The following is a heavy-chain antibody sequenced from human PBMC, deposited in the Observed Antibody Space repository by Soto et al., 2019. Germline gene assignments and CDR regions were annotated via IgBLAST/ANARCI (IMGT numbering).Heavy chain of an antibody. D-gene: IGHD3-3*02. V-gene: IGHV4-59*01. Sequence: SETLSLTCTVSSGSINENYYWNWIRQSPGKGLEWIGYVFHTGTTHYNPSLESRVTLSISTSKNQFSLTLPSVAAWDTAISYCERAEPSPSLSTFDVWGPGTMGTVSS. CDR2: VFHTGTT. CDR3: ERAEPSPSLSTFDV. J-gene: IGHJ3*01. CDR1: SGSINENYY.